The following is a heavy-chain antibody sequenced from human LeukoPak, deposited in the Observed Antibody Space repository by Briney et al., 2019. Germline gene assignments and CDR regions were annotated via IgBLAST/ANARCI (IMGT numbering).Heavy chain of an antibody. CDR3: AKRNGGYDILTGYHYDY. D-gene: IGHD3-9*01. CDR2: INPDGGEI. V-gene: IGHV3-7*03. J-gene: IGHJ4*02. CDR1: GFTFSTSW. Sequence: GGSLRLSCAASGFTFSTSWMTWVRQAPGKGLEWVASINPDGGEIHYVDSVKGRFTISRDNAKNSLYLQMNSLRAEDTAVYYCAKRNGGYDILTGYHYDYWGQGTLVTVSS.